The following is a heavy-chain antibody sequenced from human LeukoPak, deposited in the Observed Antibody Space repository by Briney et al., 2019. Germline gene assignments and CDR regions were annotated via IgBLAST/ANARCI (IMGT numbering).Heavy chain of an antibody. D-gene: IGHD2-15*01. CDR1: GGTFSSYA. V-gene: IGHV1-18*01. J-gene: IGHJ1*01. Sequence: ASVKVSCKASGGTFSSYAISWVRQAPGQGLEWMGWISAYNGNTNYAQRVQGRVTMTTDTSTSTAYMELRSLRSDDTAVYYCARGDCSGGGCFLPEHLRHWGQGTRVTVSS. CDR2: ISAYNGNT. CDR3: ARGDCSGGGCFLPEHLRH.